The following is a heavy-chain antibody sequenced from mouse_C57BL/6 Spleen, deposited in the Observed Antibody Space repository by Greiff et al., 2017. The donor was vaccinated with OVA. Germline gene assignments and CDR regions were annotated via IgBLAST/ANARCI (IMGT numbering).Heavy chain of an antibody. J-gene: IGHJ2*01. CDR3: ARRDYKDY. V-gene: IGHV1-19*01. CDR1: GYTFTDYY. D-gene: IGHD2-12*01. CDR2: INPYNGGT. Sequence: VQLKQSGPVLVKPGASVKMSCKASGYTFTDYYMNWVKQSHGKSLEWIGVINPYNGGTSYNQKFKGKATLTVDKSSSTAYMELNSLTSEDSAVYYCARRDYKDYWGQGTTLTVSS.